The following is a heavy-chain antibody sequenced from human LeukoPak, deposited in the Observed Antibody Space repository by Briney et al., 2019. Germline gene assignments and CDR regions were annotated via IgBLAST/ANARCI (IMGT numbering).Heavy chain of an antibody. Sequence: GGSLRLSCAASGFTFSSYGMHWVRQAPGKGLEWVAVIWYDGSSKYYADSVKGRFTISRDNSKNTLYLQMNSLRAEDTAVYYCAKGGTSKQWLVGGAFDIWGQGTMVTVSS. CDR2: IWYDGSSK. V-gene: IGHV3-33*06. CDR1: GFTFSSYG. CDR3: AKGGTSKQWLVGGAFDI. J-gene: IGHJ3*02. D-gene: IGHD6-19*01.